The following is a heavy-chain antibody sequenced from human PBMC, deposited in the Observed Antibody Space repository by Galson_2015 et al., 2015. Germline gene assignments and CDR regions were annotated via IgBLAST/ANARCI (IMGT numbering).Heavy chain of an antibody. CDR2: IRSSSSTI. D-gene: IGHD2-8*02. CDR3: ARQGGVTALYFDL. Sequence: SLRLSCAASGFTFSSYSMNWVRQAPGKGLEWVSYIRSSSSTIYYADSVKGRFTISRDNAKNSLCLQMNSLRAEDTAVYYCARQGGVTALYFDLWARGTLFTVSS. J-gene: IGHJ2*01. V-gene: IGHV3-48*01. CDR1: GFTFSSYS.